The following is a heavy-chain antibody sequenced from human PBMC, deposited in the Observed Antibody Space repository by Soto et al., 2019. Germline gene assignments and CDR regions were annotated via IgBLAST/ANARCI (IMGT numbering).Heavy chain of an antibody. CDR2: ISDSGSYI. D-gene: IGHD6-19*01. CDR1: GFTFSMCS. J-gene: IGHJ4*02. Sequence: GGSLRLSCAASGFTFSMCSMNWVRQAPGKGLEWVSSISDSGSYIYYADSVKGRFTISRDNAKNSLYLQMSSLRDEDTAVYYCARDGSGWSRDYWGQGTLVTVSS. V-gene: IGHV3-21*01. CDR3: ARDGSGWSRDY.